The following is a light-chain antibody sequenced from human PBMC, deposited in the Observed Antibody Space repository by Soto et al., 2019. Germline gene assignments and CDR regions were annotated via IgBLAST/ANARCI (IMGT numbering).Light chain of an antibody. CDR1: QSISNW. J-gene: IGKJ1*01. V-gene: IGKV1-5*01. CDR2: DAS. CDR3: QHYNSYSEA. Sequence: DIQMTQSPSTLSASVGDRVTITCRASQSISNWLAWYQQKQGKAPKLLIYDASSLDSGVPSRFSGSGSGTEFTLTISSLQPDDFATYYCQHYNSYSEAFGQGTKVELK.